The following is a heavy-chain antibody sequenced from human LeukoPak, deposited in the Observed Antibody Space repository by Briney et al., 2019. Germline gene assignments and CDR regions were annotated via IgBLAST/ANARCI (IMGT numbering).Heavy chain of an antibody. CDR3: AREGYYYDSSGYHGYFDY. J-gene: IGHJ4*02. CDR2: ISYDRSNK. Sequence: PGGSLRLSCAASGFTFSSYAMHWVRQAPGKGLEWVAVISYDRSNKYYADSVEGRFTISRDNSKNTLYLQMNSLRAEDTAVYYCAREGYYYDSSGYHGYFDYWGQGTLVTVSS. D-gene: IGHD3-22*01. CDR1: GFTFSSYA. V-gene: IGHV3-30-3*01.